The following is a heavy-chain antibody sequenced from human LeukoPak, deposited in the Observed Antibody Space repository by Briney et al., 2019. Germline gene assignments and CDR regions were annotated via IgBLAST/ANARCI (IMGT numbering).Heavy chain of an antibody. V-gene: IGHV1-24*01. CDR3: ATRGYSYGYSYYYYYMDV. CDR1: GYTLTELS. CDR2: FDPEDGET. D-gene: IGHD5-18*01. J-gene: IGHJ6*03. Sequence: ASVKVSCKVSGYTLTELSMHWVRQAPGKGLEWMGGFDPEDGETIYAQKFQGRVTMTEDTSTDTAYMELSSLRSEDTAVYYCATRGYSYGYSYYYYYMDVWGKGTTVTVSS.